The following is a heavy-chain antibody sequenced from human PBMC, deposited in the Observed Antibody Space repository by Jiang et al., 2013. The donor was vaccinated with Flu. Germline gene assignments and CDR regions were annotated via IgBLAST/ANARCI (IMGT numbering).Heavy chain of an antibody. CDR1: GGTFSNYT. CDR3: ARRLGVVTPGGGNYGMDV. CDR2: IIPIFGTT. J-gene: IGHJ6*02. Sequence: QLVESGAEVKKPGSSVKVSCKASGGTFSNYTITWVRQAPGQGLEWMGGIIPIFGTTNHAQKFQGRVTITADESTTTAYMELSSLRSEDTAVYYCARRLGVVTPGGGNYGMDVWGQGTTVTVSS. V-gene: IGHV1-69*01. D-gene: IGHD4-23*01.